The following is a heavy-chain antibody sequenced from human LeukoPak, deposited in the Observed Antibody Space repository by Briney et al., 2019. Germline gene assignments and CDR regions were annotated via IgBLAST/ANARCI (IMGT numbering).Heavy chain of an antibody. V-gene: IGHV3-23*01. Sequence: GGSLRLSCAASGFTFSSYAMSWVRQAPGKGLEWVSIIGVSRGSTFYTDSVKGRFTISRDNAKNSLYLEMNSLRAEDTAMYHCVRDSDTYGDHTTRRFDSWGQGTRVTVAS. CDR1: GFTFSSYA. D-gene: IGHD4-17*01. CDR2: IGVSRGST. J-gene: IGHJ4*02. CDR3: VRDSDTYGDHTTRRFDS.